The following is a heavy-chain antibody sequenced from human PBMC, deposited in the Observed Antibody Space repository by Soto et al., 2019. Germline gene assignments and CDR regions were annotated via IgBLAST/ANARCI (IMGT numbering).Heavy chain of an antibody. CDR1: GFTFSSYW. CDR2: IKQDGSEK. V-gene: IGHV3-7*01. J-gene: IGHJ4*02. Sequence: GGSLRLSCAASGFTFSSYWMSWVRQAPGKGLEWVANIKQDGSEKYYVDSVKGRFTISRDNAKNSLYLQMNSLRAEDTAVYYCASLRGYCSGGSCYYFDYWGQGTLVTVSS. CDR3: ASLRGYCSGGSCYYFDY. D-gene: IGHD2-15*01.